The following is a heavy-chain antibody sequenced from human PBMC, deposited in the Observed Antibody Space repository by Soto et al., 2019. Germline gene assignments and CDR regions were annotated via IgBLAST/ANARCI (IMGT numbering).Heavy chain of an antibody. D-gene: IGHD2-15*01. CDR2: IYYSGST. CDR3: ARWGRDRDY. CDR1: GGSISSSSYY. V-gene: IGHV4-39*01. J-gene: IGHJ4*02. Sequence: NPSEILSLTCTVSGGSISSSSYYWGWIRQPPGKGLEWIGSIYYSGSTYYNPSLKSRVTISVDTSKNQFSLKLSSVTAADTAVYYCARWGRDRDYWGQGTLVTVSS.